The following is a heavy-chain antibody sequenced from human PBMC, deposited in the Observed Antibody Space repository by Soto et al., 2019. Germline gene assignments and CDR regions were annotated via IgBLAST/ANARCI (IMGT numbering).Heavy chain of an antibody. J-gene: IGHJ6*02. CDR1: GYSISSGYY. V-gene: IGHV4-38-2*02. Sequence: SETLSLTCAVSGYSISSGYYWGWIRQPPGKGLEWIGSIYHSGSTYYNPSLKSRVTISVDTSKNQFSLKLSSVTAADTAVYYCARDLWDIAMVMDVWGQGTTVTVSS. D-gene: IGHD5-18*01. CDR2: IYHSGST. CDR3: ARDLWDIAMVMDV.